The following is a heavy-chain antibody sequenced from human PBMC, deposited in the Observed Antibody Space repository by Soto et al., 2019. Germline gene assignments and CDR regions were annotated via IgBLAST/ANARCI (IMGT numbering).Heavy chain of an antibody. CDR1: GGSISSSSYY. CDR2: IYHSGST. J-gene: IGHJ6*02. CDR3: ARKGKYDFWSGYYTTLYYYYGMDV. D-gene: IGHD3-3*01. Sequence: SETLSLTCTVSGGSISSSSYYWGWIRQPPGKGLEWIGSIYHSGSTYYNPSLKSRVTISVDTSKNQFSLKLSSVTAADTAVYYCARKGKYDFWSGYYTTLYYYYGMDVWGQGTTVTVSS. V-gene: IGHV4-39*07.